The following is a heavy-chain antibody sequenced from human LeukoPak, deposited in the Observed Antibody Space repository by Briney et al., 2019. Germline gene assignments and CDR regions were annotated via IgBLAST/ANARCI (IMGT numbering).Heavy chain of an antibody. J-gene: IGHJ4*02. V-gene: IGHV3-74*01. Sequence: GGSLRLSCAASGFTSSTYWMHWVRQAPGKGLVWVSRMNNDGSSTNYADSVKGRFTISRDNAKNTLYLQMNSLRDEDTGVYYCARDNGDYWGQGTLVTVSS. CDR1: GFTSSTYW. D-gene: IGHD2-8*01. CDR3: ARDNGDY. CDR2: MNNDGSST.